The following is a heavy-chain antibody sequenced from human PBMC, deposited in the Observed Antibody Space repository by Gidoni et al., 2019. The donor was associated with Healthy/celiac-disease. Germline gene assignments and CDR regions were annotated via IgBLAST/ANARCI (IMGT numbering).Heavy chain of an antibody. V-gene: IGHV4-61*02. CDR2: IYTSGST. D-gene: IGHD1-1*01. J-gene: IGHJ3*02. CDR3: ASGQLQDAFDI. Sequence: QVQLQESGPGLVKPSQTLSLTCTVSGGSISSGRYYWSWIRQPAGKGLEWIGRIYTSGSTNYNPSLKSRVTMSVDTSKNQFSLKLSSVTAADTAVYYCASGQLQDAFDIWGQGTMVTVSS. CDR1: GGSISSGRYY.